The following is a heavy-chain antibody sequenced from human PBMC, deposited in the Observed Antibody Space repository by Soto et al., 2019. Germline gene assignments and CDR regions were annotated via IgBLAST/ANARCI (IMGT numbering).Heavy chain of an antibody. CDR1: GFTFSSYA. V-gene: IGHV3-64D*06. D-gene: IGHD4-17*01. Sequence: GGSLRLSCAASGFTFSSYAMHWVRQAPGKGLEYVSAISSNEGSTYYADSVKGRFTISRDNSKNTLYLQMSSLRAEDTAVYYCVKDLNSGDYVYFDYWGQGTLVTVSS. J-gene: IGHJ4*02. CDR3: VKDLNSGDYVYFDY. CDR2: ISSNEGST.